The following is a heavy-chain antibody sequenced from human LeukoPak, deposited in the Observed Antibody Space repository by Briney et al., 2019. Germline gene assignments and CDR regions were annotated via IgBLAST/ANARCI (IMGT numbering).Heavy chain of an antibody. CDR2: IYPSGST. CDR1: GGSISSYY. Sequence: SETLSLTCTVSGGSISSYYWTWIRQPAGKGLEWIGRIYPSGSTNYNPSLESRVTMSVDTSKNQFSLNLSSVTAADTAVYYCARGHIAAAGNNFDYWGQGTLVTVSS. CDR3: ARGHIAAAGNNFDY. J-gene: IGHJ4*02. D-gene: IGHD6-13*01. V-gene: IGHV4-4*07.